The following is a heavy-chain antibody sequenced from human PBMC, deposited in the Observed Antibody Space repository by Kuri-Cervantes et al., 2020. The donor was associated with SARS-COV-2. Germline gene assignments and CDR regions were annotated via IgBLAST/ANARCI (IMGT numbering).Heavy chain of an antibody. J-gene: IGHJ6*03. CDR1: GFTFSSYG. CDR3: AKVVSYRYYYYMDV. CDR2: IRYDGSNK. D-gene: IGHD1-26*01. V-gene: IGHV3-30*02. Sequence: GGSLRLSCAASGFTFSSYGMHWVRQAPGKGLEWVAFIRYDGSNKYYAGSVKGRFTISRDNSKNTLYLQMNSLRAEDTAVHYCAKVVSYRYYYYMDVWGKGTTVTVSS.